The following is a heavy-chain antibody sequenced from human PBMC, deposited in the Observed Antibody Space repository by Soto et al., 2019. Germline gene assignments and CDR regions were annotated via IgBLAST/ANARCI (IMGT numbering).Heavy chain of an antibody. J-gene: IGHJ4*02. CDR2: ISFDGKDI. Sequence: QVQLVESGGGVVHPGKSLRLSCEGSGFTFSSFGMDWVRQAPGKGLELVAAISFDGKDISYSDSVKGRFTISRDKSKNILYLQMNSLRPEDSGVYYCAKESLDYFDSGRFYAPAFDHWGQGTLVTVSS. CDR1: GFTFSSFG. V-gene: IGHV3-30*18. D-gene: IGHD3-10*01. CDR3: AKESLDYFDSGRFYAPAFDH.